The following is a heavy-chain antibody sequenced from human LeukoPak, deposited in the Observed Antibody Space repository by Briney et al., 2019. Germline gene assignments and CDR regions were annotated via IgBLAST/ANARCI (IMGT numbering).Heavy chain of an antibody. Sequence: ASVKVSCRASGFILTNYDINWVRQAAGQGLEWMGWMNPITGNTGYARQFQGRVTMTRDTSTSTAYMELTSLRPEDTAVYYCVRDGEGVAISVNYWFDPWGQGTLVTVSS. D-gene: IGHD3-10*01. CDR1: GFILTNYD. J-gene: IGHJ5*02. CDR2: MNPITGNT. CDR3: VRDGEGVAISVNYWFDP. V-gene: IGHV1-8*01.